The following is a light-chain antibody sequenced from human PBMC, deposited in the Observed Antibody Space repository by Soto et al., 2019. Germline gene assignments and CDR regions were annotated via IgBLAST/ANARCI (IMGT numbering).Light chain of an antibody. J-gene: IGKJ1*01. CDR2: DTS. CDR1: QSISGT. V-gene: IGKV3-15*01. CDR3: HQYDNWPQT. Sequence: IVMTQSPATLSVSPGETDTLSCRASQSISGTLAWYQQRPGQAPRLLIYDTSTRATGIPARFSGSGSGTECTLTISSLQSEDSAVYHCHQYDNWPQTLSQGTKVDIK.